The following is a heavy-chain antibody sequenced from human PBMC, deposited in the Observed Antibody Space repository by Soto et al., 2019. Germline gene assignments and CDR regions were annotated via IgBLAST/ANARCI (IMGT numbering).Heavy chain of an antibody. J-gene: IGHJ6*02. CDR2: IKEDGSEK. Sequence: GGSLRLSCAASGFTFSTYWMSWVRQAPGKGLEWVADIKEDGSEKYYVDSVEGRFAISRDNAKNSLYLQMTSLRAEDTALYYCARGWGYFDSSGFPYLYAMDVWGQGTTVTVSS. CDR1: GFTFSTYW. D-gene: IGHD3-22*01. CDR3: ARGWGYFDSSGFPYLYAMDV. V-gene: IGHV3-7*01.